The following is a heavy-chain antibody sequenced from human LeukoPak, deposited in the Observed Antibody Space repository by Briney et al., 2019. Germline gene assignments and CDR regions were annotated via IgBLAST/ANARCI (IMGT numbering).Heavy chain of an antibody. D-gene: IGHD6-19*01. Sequence: SETLSLTCTVSGGSIGSSSYYWGWIRQPPGEGLEWIGSIYYSGNTYYNPSLKSRVTISVDTSKNQFSLKLSSVTAADTAVYYCARREWLVRHFDYWGQGTLVTVSS. CDR2: IYYSGNT. CDR3: ARREWLVRHFDY. J-gene: IGHJ4*02. CDR1: GGSIGSSSYY. V-gene: IGHV4-39*01.